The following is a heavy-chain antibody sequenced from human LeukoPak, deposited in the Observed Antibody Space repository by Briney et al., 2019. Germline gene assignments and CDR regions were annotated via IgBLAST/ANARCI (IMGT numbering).Heavy chain of an antibody. CDR1: GFTFSDYY. D-gene: IGHD2-15*01. Sequence: GGSLRLSCAASGFTFSDYYMSWIRQAPGKGLEWVSYISSSGSTIYYADSVKGRFTISRDNAKNSLYLQMNSLRAEDTAVYYCARDKGSVVSPEYGMDVWGQGTTVTVSS. J-gene: IGHJ6*02. CDR2: ISSSGSTI. V-gene: IGHV3-11*01. CDR3: ARDKGSVVSPEYGMDV.